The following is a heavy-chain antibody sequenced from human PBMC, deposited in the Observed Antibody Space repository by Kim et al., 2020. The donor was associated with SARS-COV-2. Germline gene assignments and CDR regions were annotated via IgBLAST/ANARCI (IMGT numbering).Heavy chain of an antibody. Sequence: GGSLRLSCAASGFTFSSYWMAWVRQVPGKGLVWVSRINADGSNIAYADSVKGRFTISRDNAKNTLYLQLNTLRAEDTAVYYCTSHRAGAFDYWGQETLVT. CDR2: INADGSNI. CDR1: GFTFSSYW. J-gene: IGHJ4*02. D-gene: IGHD3-10*01. CDR3: TSHRAGAFDY. V-gene: IGHV3-74*01.